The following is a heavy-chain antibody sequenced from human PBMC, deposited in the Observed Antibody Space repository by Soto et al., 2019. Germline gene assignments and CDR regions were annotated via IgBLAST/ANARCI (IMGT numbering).Heavy chain of an antibody. V-gene: IGHV3-23*01. CDR1: GFTFSSYA. CDR3: AKGPYCSSTSCYSNWFDP. CDR2: ISGSGGST. J-gene: IGHJ5*02. Sequence: PGGSLRLSCAASGFTFSSYAMSWVRQAPGKGLEWVSAISGSGGSTYYADSVKGRFTISRDNSKNTLYLQMNSLRAEDTAVYYCAKGPYCSSTSCYSNWFDPWGQGTLVTVSS. D-gene: IGHD2-2*01.